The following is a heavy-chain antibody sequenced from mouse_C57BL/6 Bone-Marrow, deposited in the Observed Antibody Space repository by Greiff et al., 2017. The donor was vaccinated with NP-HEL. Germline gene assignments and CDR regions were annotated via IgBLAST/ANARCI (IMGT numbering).Heavy chain of an antibody. Sequence: VKLVESDAELVKPGASVKISCKVSGYTFTDHTIHWMKQRPEQGLEWIGYIYPRDGSTKYNEKFKGKATLTADKSSSTAYMQLNSLTSEDSAVYFCARWGLYGSSYDWYFDVWGTGTTVTVSS. V-gene: IGHV1-78*01. CDR2: IYPRDGST. J-gene: IGHJ1*03. CDR1: GYTFTDHT. D-gene: IGHD1-1*01. CDR3: ARWGLYGSSYDWYFDV.